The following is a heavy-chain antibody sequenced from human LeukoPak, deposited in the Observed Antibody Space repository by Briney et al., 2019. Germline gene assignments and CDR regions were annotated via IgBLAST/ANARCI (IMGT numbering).Heavy chain of an antibody. D-gene: IGHD5-18*01. Sequence: PGGSLRLSCAASGFTFSSYAMSWVRQAPGKGLEWVSSITSSSTYIYYADSVKGRFTISRDNARNSLYLQMNSLRAEDTAVYYCARDFEYSYGYTSAALDYWGQGTLVTVSS. CDR2: ITSSSTYI. CDR1: GFTFSSYA. CDR3: ARDFEYSYGYTSAALDY. J-gene: IGHJ4*02. V-gene: IGHV3-21*01.